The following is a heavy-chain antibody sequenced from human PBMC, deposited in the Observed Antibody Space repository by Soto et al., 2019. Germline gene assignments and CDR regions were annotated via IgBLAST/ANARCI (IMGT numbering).Heavy chain of an antibody. CDR2: IYYSGRT. V-gene: IGHV4-39*01. D-gene: IGHD2-15*01. CDR3: ARLGMRYCIGGSCGNNYFDY. CDR1: GGSISSSSYY. J-gene: IGHJ4*02. Sequence: QLQLQESGPGLVKPSETLSLTCTVSGGSISSSSYYWGWIRQPPGKGLEWIGSIYYSGRTYYNPSLKSRVTISVDTSKNQFSLKLSSVTAADTAVYYCARLGMRYCIGGSCGNNYFDYWGQGTLVAVSS.